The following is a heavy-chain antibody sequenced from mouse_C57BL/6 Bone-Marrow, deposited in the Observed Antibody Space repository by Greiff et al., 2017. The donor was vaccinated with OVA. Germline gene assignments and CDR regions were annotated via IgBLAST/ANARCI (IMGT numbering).Heavy chain of an antibody. CDR3: ARHKGYVYFDY. Sequence: EVQRVESGGGLVQPGGSLKLSCAASGFTFSDYYMYWVRQTPEKRLEWVAYISNGGGSTYYPDTVKGRFTISRDNAKNTLYLQMSRLKSEDTAMYYCARHKGYVYFDYWGQGTTLTVSS. CDR2: ISNGGGST. V-gene: IGHV5-12*01. CDR1: GFTFSDYY. J-gene: IGHJ2*01. D-gene: IGHD3-2*02.